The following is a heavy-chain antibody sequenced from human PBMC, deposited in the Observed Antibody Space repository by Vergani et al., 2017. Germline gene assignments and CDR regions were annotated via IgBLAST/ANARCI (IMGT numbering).Heavy chain of an antibody. D-gene: IGHD3-22*01. CDR1: GGSISSGDYY. V-gene: IGHV4-30-4*08. Sequence: QVQLQESGPGLVKPSQTLSLTCTVSGGSISSGDYYWSWIRQPPGKGLEWIGYIYYSGSTYYNPSLKSRVTISVDTSKNRFSLKLSSVTAADTAVYYCARDISGGYYDSSGYLNAFDIWGQGTMVTVSS. J-gene: IGHJ3*02. CDR2: IYYSGST. CDR3: ARDISGGYYDSSGYLNAFDI.